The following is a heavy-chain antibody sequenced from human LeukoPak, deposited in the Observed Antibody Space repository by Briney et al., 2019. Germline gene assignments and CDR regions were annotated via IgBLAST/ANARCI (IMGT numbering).Heavy chain of an antibody. CDR3: ARDLYYYDSSGYYHMWYFDL. V-gene: IGHV1-46*01. D-gene: IGHD3-22*01. J-gene: IGHJ2*01. CDR1: GYTFTSYY. Sequence: ASVKVSCKASGYTFTSYYMHWVRQAPGQGLEWMGIINPSGGSTSYAQKFQGRVTMTRDMSTSTVYMELSSLRSEDTAVYYCARDLYYYDSSGYYHMWYFDLWGRGTLVTVSS. CDR2: INPSGGST.